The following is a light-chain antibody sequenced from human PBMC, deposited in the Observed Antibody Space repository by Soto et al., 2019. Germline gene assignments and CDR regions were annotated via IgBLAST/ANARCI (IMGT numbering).Light chain of an antibody. J-gene: IGLJ3*02. CDR3: CSYAGSYSWV. CDR1: SSDVGGYNY. Sequence: QSALTQPRSVSGSPGQSVTISCTGTSSDVGGYNYVFWYQQHPGKAPKLMIYDVNERPSGIPDRFSGSKSGNTASLTISGLQAEDEADYYCCSYAGSYSWVFGGGTKLTVL. CDR2: DVN. V-gene: IGLV2-11*01.